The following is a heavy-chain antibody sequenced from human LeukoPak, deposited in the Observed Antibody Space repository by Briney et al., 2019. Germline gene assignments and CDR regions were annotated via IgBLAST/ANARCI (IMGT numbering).Heavy chain of an antibody. CDR3: AKPISGGLAVTADWFHP. J-gene: IGHJ5*01. CDR2: INANSGTT. V-gene: IGHV3-23*01. Sequence: GGSLRLSCTASGFAFSVYAMSWLREPPGKGLEWVSTINANSGTTSYAASVRGRFTISRDNSKNTLYLQLNTLRADDTATYYCAKPISGGLAVTADWFHPWGQGTLVVVSS. CDR1: GFAFSVYA. D-gene: IGHD6-19*01.